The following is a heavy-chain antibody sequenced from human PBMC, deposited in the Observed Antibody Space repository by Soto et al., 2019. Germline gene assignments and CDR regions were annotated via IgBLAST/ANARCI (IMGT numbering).Heavy chain of an antibody. D-gene: IGHD6-13*01. Sequence: EVHLVESGGGLVQPGGSLRLSCAASGFTFSSYSLNWVRQAPGKGLEWVSYITSSGTTVYYADSVRGRFTISRDNAKNSLYLQMNSLRDDTAVYYCARGSRNCASYFDFWGQGTMVTVSS. CDR1: GFTFSSYS. J-gene: IGHJ4*02. CDR2: ITSSGTTV. V-gene: IGHV3-48*02. CDR3: ARGSRNCASYFDF.